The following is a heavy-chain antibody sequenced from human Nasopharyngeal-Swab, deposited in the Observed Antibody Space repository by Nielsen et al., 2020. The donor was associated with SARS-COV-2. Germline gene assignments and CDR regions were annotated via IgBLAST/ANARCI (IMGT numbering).Heavy chain of an antibody. CDR2: INHSGST. V-gene: IGHV4-34*01. Sequence: SDTLSLTCAVYGGSFSGYSWSWIRQPPGKGLEWIGEINHSGSTNYNPSLKSRVTISVDTSKNQFSLKLSSVTAADTAVYYCARWTTVTTRLDYWGQGTLVTVSS. J-gene: IGHJ4*02. CDR3: ARWTTVTTRLDY. CDR1: GGSFSGYS. D-gene: IGHD4-17*01.